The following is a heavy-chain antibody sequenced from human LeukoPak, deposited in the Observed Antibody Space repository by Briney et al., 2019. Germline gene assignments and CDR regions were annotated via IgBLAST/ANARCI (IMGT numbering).Heavy chain of an antibody. Sequence: PSETLSLTCAVYGGSFSGYYWSWIRQPPGKGLEWVGEINHTGRTNYNPSLKSRVTISVDTSKNQFSLKLSSVTAADTAVYYCARWDNWVNFDYWGQGALVTVSS. CDR1: GGSFSGYY. CDR3: ARWDNWVNFDY. CDR2: INHTGRT. J-gene: IGHJ4*02. D-gene: IGHD1-1*01. V-gene: IGHV4-34*01.